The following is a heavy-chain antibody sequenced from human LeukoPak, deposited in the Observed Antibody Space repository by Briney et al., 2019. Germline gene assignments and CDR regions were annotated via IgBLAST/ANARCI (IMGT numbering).Heavy chain of an antibody. V-gene: IGHV3-21*01. Sequence: GGSLRLSCAASGFTFSSYSMNWVRQAPGKGLEWASSISSSSSYIYYADSVKGRFTISRDNAKNSLYLQMNSLRAKDTAVYYCARETYYYDSSGSPWGQGTLVTVSS. CDR1: GFTFSSYS. CDR3: ARETYYYDSSGSP. J-gene: IGHJ5*02. CDR2: ISSSSSYI. D-gene: IGHD3-22*01.